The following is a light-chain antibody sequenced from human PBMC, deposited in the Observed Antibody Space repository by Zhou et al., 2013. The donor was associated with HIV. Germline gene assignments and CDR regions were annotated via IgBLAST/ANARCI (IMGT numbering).Light chain of an antibody. Sequence: EIVMTQSPATLSVSPGERATLSCRASQSVNINLAWYQQKPGQAPRLLMYGASTRATGIPARFSGSGAGTEFTLTIGSVQSEDFAVYYCQQYDNWPPRYTFGQGTKLEMK. CDR2: GAS. V-gene: IGKV3-15*01. CDR3: QQYDNWPPRYT. CDR1: QSVNIN. J-gene: IGKJ2*01.